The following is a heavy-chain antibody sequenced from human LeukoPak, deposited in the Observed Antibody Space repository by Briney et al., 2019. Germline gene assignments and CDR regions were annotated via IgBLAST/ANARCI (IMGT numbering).Heavy chain of an antibody. CDR2: ISPYNDDT. CDR3: ARGGSGYNPIDF. Sequence: ASVKVSCKASGYTFSSSGISWVRQAPGQGLEWMGWISPYNDDTRYEQTLQGRVTMTTDTSTSTVYMELRSLRSGDTAVYYCARGGSGYNPIDFWGQGTRVTVSS. V-gene: IGHV1-18*01. J-gene: IGHJ4*02. CDR1: GYTFSSSG. D-gene: IGHD5-12*01.